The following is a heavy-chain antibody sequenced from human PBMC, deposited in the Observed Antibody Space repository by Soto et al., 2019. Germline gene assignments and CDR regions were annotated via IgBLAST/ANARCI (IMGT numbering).Heavy chain of an antibody. D-gene: IGHD3-16*01. V-gene: IGHV1-8*01. CDR2: MNPNSGNT. Sequence: QVQLVQSGAEVKKPGASVKVSCKASGYTFTSYDINWVRQATGQGLEWMGWMNPNSGNTAYAQKFQGRVAMTTKTSRRTASMELSSLRSEETRVYFCARDNVVGASGNWGKGSKVTVPP. CDR1: GYTFTSYD. J-gene: IGHJ4*02. CDR3: ARDNVVGASGN.